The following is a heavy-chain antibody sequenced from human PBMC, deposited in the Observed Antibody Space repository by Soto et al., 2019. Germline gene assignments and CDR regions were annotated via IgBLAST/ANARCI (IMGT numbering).Heavy chain of an antibody. V-gene: IGHV3-30*18. CDR1: GFTFSSYG. CDR3: AKDRLCIIDLQYYYYGMDV. J-gene: IGHJ6*02. CDR2: ISYDGSHK. Sequence: GGSLRLSCAASGFTFSSYGMHWVRQAPVKGLEWVAIISYDGSHKYYADSVKGRFTISRDNSKNTLYLQMNSLRAEDTAVYYCAKDRLCIIDLQYYYYGMDVWGQGTSVTVSS. D-gene: IGHD3-16*01.